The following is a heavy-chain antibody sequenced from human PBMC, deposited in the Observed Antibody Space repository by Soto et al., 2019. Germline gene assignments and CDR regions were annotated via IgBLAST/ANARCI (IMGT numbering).Heavy chain of an antibody. D-gene: IGHD2-15*01. Sequence: QVQLVQSGAEVKKPGSSVKVSCKASGGTCSSYAISWVRQAPGHGLEWMGGIIRIFGTATYAQKFEGRVTITADDSTSTAYMELSSLRSEDTAVYYCARGFDIVVVVADTWYYYGMDVWGQGTTVTVSS. J-gene: IGHJ6*02. V-gene: IGHV1-69*01. CDR2: IIRIFGTA. CDR3: ARGFDIVVVVADTWYYYGMDV. CDR1: GGTCSSYA.